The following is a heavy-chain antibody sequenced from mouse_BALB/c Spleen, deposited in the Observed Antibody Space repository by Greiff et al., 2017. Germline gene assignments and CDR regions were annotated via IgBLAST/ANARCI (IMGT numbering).Heavy chain of an antibody. CDR3: ALSTMITGFAY. J-gene: IGHJ3*01. V-gene: IGHV14-1*02. D-gene: IGHD2-4*01. CDR2: IDPENGNT. CDR1: GFNIKDYY. Sequence: EVQLQQSGAELVRPGALVKLSCKASGFNIKDYYMHWVKQRPEQGLEWIGWIDPENGNTIYDPKFQGKASITADTSSNTAYLQLSSLTSEDTAVYYCALSTMITGFAYWGQGTLVTVSA.